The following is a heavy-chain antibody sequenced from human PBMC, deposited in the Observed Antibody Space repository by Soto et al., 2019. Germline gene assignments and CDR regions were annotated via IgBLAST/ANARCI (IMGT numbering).Heavy chain of an antibody. J-gene: IGHJ3*02. CDR2: IIPIFGTA. Sequence: QVQLVQSGAEVKKPGSSVKVSCKASGGTFSSYAISWVRQAPGQGLEWMGGIIPIFGTANYAQKFQGRVTITAAESTSTAYMVLSSRRSEDTAVYYCARDGRASFTQLLLGAFDIWGQGTMVTVSS. D-gene: IGHD3-3*02. V-gene: IGHV1-69*12. CDR1: GGTFSSYA. CDR3: ARDGRASFTQLLLGAFDI.